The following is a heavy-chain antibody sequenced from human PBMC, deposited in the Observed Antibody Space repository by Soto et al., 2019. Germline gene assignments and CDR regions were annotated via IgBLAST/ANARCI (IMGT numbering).Heavy chain of an antibody. V-gene: IGHV3-30*03. Sequence: QVQLVESGGGVVQPGRSLRLSCAASGFTFNSYGMHWVRQGPGNGLEWVAFISYDSTKTYYADSVKGRFTISRDNSNSAMYVQMNSLTGEDTAVYYGARTRSAWSDFHYYSPGVWGQGTTVTVCS. J-gene: IGHJ6*02. CDR1: GFTFNSYG. CDR2: ISYDSTKT. D-gene: IGHD1-26*01. CDR3: ARTRSAWSDFHYYSPGV.